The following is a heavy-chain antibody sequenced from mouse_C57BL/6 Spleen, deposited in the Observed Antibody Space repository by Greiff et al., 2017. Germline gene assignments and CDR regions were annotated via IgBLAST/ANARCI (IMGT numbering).Heavy chain of an antibody. CDR1: GFTFSDYG. V-gene: IGHV5-17*01. J-gene: IGHJ2*01. Sequence: EVKLVESGGGLVKPGGSLKLSCAASGFTFSDYGMHWVRQAPEKGLEWVAYISSGNSNIYYADTVQGRFTISRDNAKNTLFLQMTSLRSEDTSMYYCARAYYDYDDYWGQGTTLTVSS. D-gene: IGHD2-4*01. CDR2: ISSGNSNI. CDR3: ARAYYDYDDY.